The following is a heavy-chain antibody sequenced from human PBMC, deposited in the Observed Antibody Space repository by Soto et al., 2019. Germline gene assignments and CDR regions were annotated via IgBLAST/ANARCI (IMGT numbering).Heavy chain of an antibody. CDR2: ISAYNGNT. J-gene: IGHJ1*01. V-gene: IGHV1-18*01. CDR1: GYSFGTSG. Sequence: QVKLVQSGTEVKKPGASMKVSCKASGYSFGTSGISWVRQAPGQGLEWMGWISAYNGNTNYDQKLQYIVTMTTDTSTNTAYLELRSLRSDATAVYYCARAGQYYDSSGYANWGQGALVTVS. D-gene: IGHD3-22*01. CDR3: ARAGQYYDSSGYAN.